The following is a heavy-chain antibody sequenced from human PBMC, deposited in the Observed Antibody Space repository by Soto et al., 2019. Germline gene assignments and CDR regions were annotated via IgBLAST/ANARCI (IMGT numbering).Heavy chain of an antibody. D-gene: IGHD6-13*01. CDR1: GYTCTSYY. CDR3: ARGASSPHDAFDI. CDR2: MNPNSGNT. Sequence: ASVQVSCRGSGYTCTSYYINWVRQATGQGLEWMGWMNPNSGNTGYAQKFQGRVTMTRNTSISTAYMELSSLRSEDTAVYYCARGASSPHDAFDIWGQGTMVTVSS. V-gene: IGHV1-8*01. J-gene: IGHJ3*02.